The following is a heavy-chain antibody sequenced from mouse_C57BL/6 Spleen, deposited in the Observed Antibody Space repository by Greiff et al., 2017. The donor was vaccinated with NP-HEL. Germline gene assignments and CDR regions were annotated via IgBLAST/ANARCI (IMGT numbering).Heavy chain of an antibody. D-gene: IGHD4-1*01. Sequence: LVESGAELARPGASVKLSCKASGYTFTSYGISWVKQRTGQGLEWIGEIYPRSGNTYYNEKFKGKATLTADKSSSTAYMELSSLTSEDSAVYFCARWTHWDYFDYWGQGTTLTVSS. J-gene: IGHJ2*01. V-gene: IGHV1-81*01. CDR3: ARWTHWDYFDY. CDR2: IYPRSGNT. CDR1: GYTFTSYG.